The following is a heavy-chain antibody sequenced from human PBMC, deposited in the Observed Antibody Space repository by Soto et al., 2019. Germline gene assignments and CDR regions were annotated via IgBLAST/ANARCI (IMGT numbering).Heavy chain of an antibody. CDR2: MYYSGST. V-gene: IGHV4-59*01. CDR3: ARDTLSRFGSGYYIGGNYYYGMDV. CDR1: GGAISSYY. Sequence: QVQLQESGPGLVKPSETLSLTCTVSGGAISSYYWSWIRQPPGKGLEWIGYMYYSGSTKYNPSLMSRVTISIDTSKIQFSLKLSSVTAADTAVYYCARDTLSRFGSGYYIGGNYYYGMDVWGQGTTVTVSS. J-gene: IGHJ6*02. D-gene: IGHD3-3*01.